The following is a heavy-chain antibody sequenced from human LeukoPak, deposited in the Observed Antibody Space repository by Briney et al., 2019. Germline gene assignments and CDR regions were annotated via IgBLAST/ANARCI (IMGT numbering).Heavy chain of an antibody. V-gene: IGHV3-7*01. CDR3: ARDGRFLELDY. CDR2: IKRDGGEQ. CDR1: GFSFSAYW. J-gene: IGHJ4*02. Sequence: HAGGSLRLSCAASGFSFSAYWMLWIRQAPGKGLEWVANIKRDGGEQNYADSVKGRYTISRDNDKNSLYLEMNSLRAEDTAVYYCARDGRFLELDYWGQGTLVTVSS. D-gene: IGHD3-3*01.